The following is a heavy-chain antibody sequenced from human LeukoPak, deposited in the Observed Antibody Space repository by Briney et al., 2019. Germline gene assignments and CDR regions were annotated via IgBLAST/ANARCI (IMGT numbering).Heavy chain of an antibody. V-gene: IGHV4-34*01. CDR3: ARRARGWAVYHSSGYYYDAARAFDY. Sequence: SETLSLTCAVYGGSFSGYYWSWIRQPPGKGLEWIGEINHSGSTNYNPSLKSRVTISVDTSKNQFSLKLSSVTAADTAVYYCARRARGWAVYHSSGYYYDAARAFDYWGQGTLVTVS. J-gene: IGHJ4*02. D-gene: IGHD3-22*01. CDR1: GGSFSGYY. CDR2: INHSGST.